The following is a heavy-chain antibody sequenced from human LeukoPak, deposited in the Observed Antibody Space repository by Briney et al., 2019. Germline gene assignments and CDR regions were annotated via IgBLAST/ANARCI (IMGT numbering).Heavy chain of an antibody. CDR1: GYTFTGYY. Sequence: ASVKVSCKASGYTFTGYYMHWVRQAPGQGLEWMGLINPNSGGTNYAQKFQGRVTMTEDTSTDTAYMELSSLRSEDTAVYYCATQATTVTTPEHWGQGTLVTVSS. J-gene: IGHJ1*01. CDR2: INPNSGGT. V-gene: IGHV1-2*02. D-gene: IGHD4-11*01. CDR3: ATQATTVTTPEH.